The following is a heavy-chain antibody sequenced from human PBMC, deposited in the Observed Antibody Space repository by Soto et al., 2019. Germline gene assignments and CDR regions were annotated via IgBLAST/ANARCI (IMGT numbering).Heavy chain of an antibody. CDR3: AAMSYFARFGRTAFDH. Sequence: QFQLQESGPGLVKPSGTLSLTCTVSGGFLSSGNWWSWVRQSPGMGLDWIGEISHTGSTKYSPSLRSRLTLSVDNSKNQFSLELTSVTAADTAVYFCAAMSYFARFGRTAFDHWGQGALVTVSP. CDR2: ISHTGST. CDR1: GGFLSSGNW. V-gene: IGHV4-4*02. J-gene: IGHJ4*02. D-gene: IGHD3-22*01.